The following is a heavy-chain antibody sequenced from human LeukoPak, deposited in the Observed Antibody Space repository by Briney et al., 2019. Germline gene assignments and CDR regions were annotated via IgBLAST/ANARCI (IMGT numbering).Heavy chain of an antibody. CDR1: GGSISSSSYY. CDR2: IYYSGST. D-gene: IGHD5-18*01. CDR3: AMDGGYSYGDPYYFDY. Sequence: PSETLSLTCTVSGGSISSSSYYWGWIRQPPGKRLEWIGSIYYSGSTYYNPSLKSRVTISVDTSKNQFSLKLSSVTAADTAVYYCAMDGGYSYGDPYYFDYWGQGTLVTVSS. V-gene: IGHV4-39*01. J-gene: IGHJ4*02.